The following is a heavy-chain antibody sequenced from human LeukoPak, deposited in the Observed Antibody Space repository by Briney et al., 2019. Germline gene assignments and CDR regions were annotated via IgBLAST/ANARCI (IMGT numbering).Heavy chain of an antibody. CDR3: ARRSCAGGSCYAY. V-gene: IGHV5-51*01. Sequence: GESLKISCKGSGYTFTNYWIGWVRQTPGKGLEWMGIIYPGDSDTRYSPSFQGQVTISADKSISTAYLQWSSLKASDTAIYYCARRSCAGGSCYAYWGQGTLVTVSS. CDR2: IYPGDSDT. CDR1: GYTFTNYW. D-gene: IGHD2-15*01. J-gene: IGHJ4*02.